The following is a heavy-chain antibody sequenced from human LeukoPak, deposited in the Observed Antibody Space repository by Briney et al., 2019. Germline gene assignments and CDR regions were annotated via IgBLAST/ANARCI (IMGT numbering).Heavy chain of an antibody. J-gene: IGHJ6*03. CDR3: ARGSRGIAAAGIYYYYYMDV. V-gene: IGHV1-8*01. CDR2: MNPNSGNT. Sequence: ASVKVSCKASGYTFSIYDINWVRPATGQGLEWMGWMNPNSGNTGYAQKFQGRVTMTRNTSISTAYMELSSLRSEDTAVYYCARGSRGIAAAGIYYYYYMDVWGKGTTVTVSS. D-gene: IGHD6-13*01. CDR1: GYTFSIYD.